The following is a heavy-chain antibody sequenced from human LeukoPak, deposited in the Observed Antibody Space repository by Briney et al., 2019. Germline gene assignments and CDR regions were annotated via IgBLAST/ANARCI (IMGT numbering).Heavy chain of an antibody. Sequence: SETLSLTCTVSGGSISSYYWSWIRQPPGKGLEWIGYIYTSGSTNYNPSLKSRVTISVDTSKNQFSLKLSSVTAADTAVYYCARALGYCSSTSCYSDYYYYMDVWGKGTTVTVSS. CDR1: GGSISSYY. CDR3: ARALGYCSSTSCYSDYYYYMDV. V-gene: IGHV4-4*09. J-gene: IGHJ6*03. CDR2: IYTSGST. D-gene: IGHD2-2*01.